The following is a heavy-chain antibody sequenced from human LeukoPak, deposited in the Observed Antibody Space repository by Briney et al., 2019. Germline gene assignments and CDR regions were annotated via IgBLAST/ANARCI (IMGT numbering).Heavy chain of an antibody. J-gene: IGHJ6*04. V-gene: IGHV3-7*01. CDR2: IKEDESEK. Sequence: GGSLRLSCGGSGFTFSDYWMTWVRQAPGKGLEWVANIKEDESEKNYADSVKGRFTISRDNAKNSLYLQMNSLRPEDTAVYYCAELGITMIGGVWGKGTTVTISS. CDR1: GFTFSDYW. CDR3: AELGITMIGGV. D-gene: IGHD3-10*02.